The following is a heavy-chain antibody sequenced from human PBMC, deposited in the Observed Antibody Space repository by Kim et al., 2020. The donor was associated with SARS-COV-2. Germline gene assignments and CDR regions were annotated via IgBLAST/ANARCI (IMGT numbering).Heavy chain of an antibody. Sequence: ASVKVSCKASGYTFTGYYMHWVRQAPGQGLEWMGWINPNSGGTNYAQKFQGRVTMTRDTSISTAYMELSRLRSDDTAVYYCARVGSRVYSSSWPDPRSRGFWDYWGQGTLVTVSS. J-gene: IGHJ4*02. CDR3: ARVGSRVYSSSWPDPRSRGFWDY. CDR1: GYTFTGYY. D-gene: IGHD6-13*01. V-gene: IGHV1-2*02. CDR2: INPNSGGT.